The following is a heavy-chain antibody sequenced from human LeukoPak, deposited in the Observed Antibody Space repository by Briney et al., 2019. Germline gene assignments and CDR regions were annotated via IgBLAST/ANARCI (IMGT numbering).Heavy chain of an antibody. CDR3: ASSKYSSSSPDY. CDR1: GGSISSYY. V-gene: IGHV4-59*01. CDR2: IYYSGST. Sequence: PSETLSLTCTVSGGSISSYYWSWIRQPPGKRLEWIGYIYYSGSTNYNPSLKSRVTISVDTSKNQFSLKLSSVTAADTAVYYCASSKYSSSSPDYWGQGTLVTVSS. D-gene: IGHD6-6*01. J-gene: IGHJ4*02.